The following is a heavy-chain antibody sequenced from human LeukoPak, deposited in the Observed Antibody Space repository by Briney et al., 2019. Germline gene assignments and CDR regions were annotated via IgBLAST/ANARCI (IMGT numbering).Heavy chain of an antibody. V-gene: IGHV1-46*01. Sequence: ASEKVSCKASGYTFTNYYIHWVRQAPGQGLEWMGIINPSGGSARYAQKFQGRVTMTRDTATSTVYMELSSLRSEDTAVFYCARGSAMGVAATGYFDYWGQGTLVTVSS. CDR2: INPSGGSA. CDR3: ARGSAMGVAATGYFDY. D-gene: IGHD2-15*01. J-gene: IGHJ4*02. CDR1: GYTFTNYY.